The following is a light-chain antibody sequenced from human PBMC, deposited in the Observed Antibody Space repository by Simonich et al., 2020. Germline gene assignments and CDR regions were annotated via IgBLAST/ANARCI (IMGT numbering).Light chain of an antibody. CDR2: RDN. Sequence: QPGLTQPPSASGTPGQRVTISCPGSSSNIGSNTLNCNQQLPGTAPKLLISRDNLRPSGVPDRFSGSKSGTSASLAISGLQSEDEADYYCAAWDDSLNGWVFGGGTKLTVL. CDR1: SSNIGSNT. CDR3: AAWDDSLNGWV. V-gene: IGLV1-44*01. J-gene: IGLJ3*02.